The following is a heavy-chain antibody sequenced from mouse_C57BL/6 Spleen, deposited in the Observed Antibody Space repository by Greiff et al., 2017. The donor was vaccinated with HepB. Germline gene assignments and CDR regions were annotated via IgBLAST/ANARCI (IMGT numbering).Heavy chain of an antibody. CDR1: GYTFTSYW. J-gene: IGHJ3*01. D-gene: IGHD2-5*01. Sequence: QVQLQQPGAELVMPGASVKLSCKASGYTFTSYWMHWVKQRPGQGLEWIGEIDPSDSYTNYNQKFKGKSTLTVDKSSSTAYMQLSSLTSEDSAVYYCARPACYSNCWFAYWGQGTLVTVSA. CDR2: IDPSDSYT. V-gene: IGHV1-69*01. CDR3: ARPACYSNCWFAY.